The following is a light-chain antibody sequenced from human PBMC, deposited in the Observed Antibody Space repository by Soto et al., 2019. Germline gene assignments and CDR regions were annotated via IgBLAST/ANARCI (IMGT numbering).Light chain of an antibody. Sequence: EIVLTQSPGTLSLSPGERATLSCRASQSVSSSYLAWYQQKPGQAPRLLIYGASSSATGIPDRFSGSGSGTAFTLTISRLEPEDFEVYYCQQYGSSPPLTFGGGTKVEIK. CDR1: QSVSSSY. CDR3: QQYGSSPPLT. CDR2: GAS. V-gene: IGKV3-20*01. J-gene: IGKJ4*01.